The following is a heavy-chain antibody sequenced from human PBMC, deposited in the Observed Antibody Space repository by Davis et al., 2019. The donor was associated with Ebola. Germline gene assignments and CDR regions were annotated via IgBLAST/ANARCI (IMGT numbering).Heavy chain of an antibody. V-gene: IGHV3-49*04. Sequence: PGGSLRLSCAASGFTFSSYAMSWVRQAPGKGLEWVGFIRSKAYGGTTEYAASVKGRFTISRDDSKSIAYLQMNSLKTEDTAVYYCTRRRGYKVVPAAFDPWSQGTLVTVSS. CDR2: IRSKAYGGTT. CDR1: GFTFSSYA. J-gene: IGHJ5*02. D-gene: IGHD2-2*01. CDR3: TRRRGYKVVPAAFDP.